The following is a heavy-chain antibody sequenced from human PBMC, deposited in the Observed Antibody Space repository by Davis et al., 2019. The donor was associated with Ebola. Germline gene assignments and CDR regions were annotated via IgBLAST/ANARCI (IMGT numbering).Heavy chain of an antibody. J-gene: IGHJ5*02. V-gene: IGHV4-59*01. Sequence: PETLSLTCTVSAGSISRYYWSWIRQPPGKGLEWIGFSCYSGSTNYNPSLKSRVTISVDTSKNQFSLKLSSVTAADTAVYYCASLVVPAAVYFGWFDPWGQGTLVTVSS. CDR3: ASLVVPAAVYFGWFDP. CDR1: AGSISRYY. D-gene: IGHD2-2*01. CDR2: SCYSGST.